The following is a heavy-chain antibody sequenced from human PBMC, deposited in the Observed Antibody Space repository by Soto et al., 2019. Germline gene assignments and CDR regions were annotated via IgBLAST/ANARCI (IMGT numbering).Heavy chain of an antibody. J-gene: IGHJ4*02. CDR2: ISAHNGNT. Sequence: GASVKVSCKASSYTFTSFGISWVRQAPGQGLEWMGWISAHNGNTNYAQKLKGRVTMTTDTSTSTAYMELRSLRSDDTAVYYCARVELGDIVVVVAAMGFDYWGQGTLVTVSS. CDR3: ARVELGDIVVVVAAMGFDY. D-gene: IGHD2-15*01. V-gene: IGHV1-18*01. CDR1: SYTFTSFG.